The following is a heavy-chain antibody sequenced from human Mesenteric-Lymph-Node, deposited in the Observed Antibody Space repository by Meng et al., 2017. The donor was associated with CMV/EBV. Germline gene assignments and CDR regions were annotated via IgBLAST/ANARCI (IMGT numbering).Heavy chain of an antibody. J-gene: IGHJ4*02. CDR3: ARPIYYYDSSGYYPFDY. CDR1: GFTFSRYW. CDR2: INSDGSST. D-gene: IGHD3-22*01. V-gene: IGHV3-74*01. Sequence: GESLKISCAASGFTFSRYWMHWVRQAPGKGLVLVSRINSDGSSTDYADSVKGRFTISRDNAKNPLYLQMNSLRVEDTAVYYCARPIYYYDSSGYYPFDYWGQGTLVTVSS.